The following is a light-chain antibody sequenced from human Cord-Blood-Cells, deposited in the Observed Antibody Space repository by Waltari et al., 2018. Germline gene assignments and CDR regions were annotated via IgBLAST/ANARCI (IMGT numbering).Light chain of an antibody. V-gene: IGLV2-14*01. CDR3: SSYTSSSTWV. Sequence: QSALTQPASVSGSPGQSITISCTGTSSDVGGYNYVSWYQQHPGKAPKLIIYDVSKRPSGVSNRFSRSKSGNTASLTISGLQAEDEADYYCSSYTSSSTWVFGGGTKLTVL. CDR2: DVS. CDR1: SSDVGGYNY. J-gene: IGLJ3*02.